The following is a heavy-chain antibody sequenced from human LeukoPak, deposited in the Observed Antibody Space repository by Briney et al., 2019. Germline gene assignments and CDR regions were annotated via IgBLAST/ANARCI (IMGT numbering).Heavy chain of an antibody. CDR2: IKQDGSET. J-gene: IGHJ4*02. CDR1: GFIFSSYW. V-gene: IGHV3-7*01. D-gene: IGHD1-26*01. Sequence: SGRSLSLSCAASGFIFSSYWMSWVRQAPGKGLEWVANIKQDGSETYYVDSVKGRFTISRDNAKNSLYLQMNSLRAEDTAVYYCARLRQSGSFSRDYWGQGTLVTVSS. CDR3: ARLRQSGSFSRDY.